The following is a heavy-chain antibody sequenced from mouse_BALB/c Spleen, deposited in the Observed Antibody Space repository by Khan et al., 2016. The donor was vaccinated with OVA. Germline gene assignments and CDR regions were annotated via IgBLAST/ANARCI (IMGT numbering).Heavy chain of an antibody. V-gene: IGHV5-15*02. Sequence: EVELVESGGGLVQPGGSRKLSCAASGFTFSDYGMAWVRQAPGKGPEWVAFISDLAYTIYYADTVTGRITYSRENAKKLLYQEMSSQRCEATAMFYCGRVGGTAQFAYLCLGTLVTVSA. CDR1: GFTFSDYG. D-gene: IGHD1-2*01. CDR3: GRVGGTAQFAY. CDR2: ISDLAYTI. J-gene: IGHJ3*01.